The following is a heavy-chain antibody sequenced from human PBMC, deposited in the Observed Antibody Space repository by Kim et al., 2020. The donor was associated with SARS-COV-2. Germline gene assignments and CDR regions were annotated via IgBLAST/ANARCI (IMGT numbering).Heavy chain of an antibody. D-gene: IGHD2-8*01. CDR1: GGSFSGYY. Sequence: SETLSLTCAVYGGSFSGYYWSWIRQPPGKGLEWIGEINHSGSTNYNPSLKSRVTISVDTSKNQFSLKLSSVTAADTAVYYCARGHPEGPPKWLNDYWGQGTLVTVSS. CDR3: ARGHPEGPPKWLNDY. CDR2: INHSGST. J-gene: IGHJ4*02. V-gene: IGHV4-34*01.